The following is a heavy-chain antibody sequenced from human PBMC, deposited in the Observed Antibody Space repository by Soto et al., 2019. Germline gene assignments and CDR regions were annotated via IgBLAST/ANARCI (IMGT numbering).Heavy chain of an antibody. D-gene: IGHD2-15*01. CDR2: INHSGST. Sequence: LSLTCAVYGGSFSGYYWSWIRQPPGKGLEWIGEINHSGSTNYNPSLKSRVTISVDTSKNQFSLKLSSVTAADTAVYYCARGFIVVVVAARGNWFDPWGQGTLVTVSS. V-gene: IGHV4-34*01. CDR1: GGSFSGYY. CDR3: ARGFIVVVVAARGNWFDP. J-gene: IGHJ5*02.